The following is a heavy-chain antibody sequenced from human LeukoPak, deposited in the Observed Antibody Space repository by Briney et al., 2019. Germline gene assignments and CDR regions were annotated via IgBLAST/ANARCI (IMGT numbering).Heavy chain of an antibody. Sequence: GGSLRLSCAASGFTFSSYGMHWVRQAPGKGLEWVAVISYDGSNKYYADSVKGRFTISRDNSKNTLYLQMNSLRAEDTAVYYCAKVLRGSIAVAGTDYWGQGTLVTVSS. J-gene: IGHJ4*02. CDR1: GFTFSSYG. CDR2: ISYDGSNK. CDR3: AKVLRGSIAVAGTDY. D-gene: IGHD6-19*01. V-gene: IGHV3-30*18.